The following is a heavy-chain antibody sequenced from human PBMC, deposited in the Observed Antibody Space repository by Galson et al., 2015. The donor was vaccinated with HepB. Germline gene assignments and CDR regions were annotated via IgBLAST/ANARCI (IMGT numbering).Heavy chain of an antibody. CDR1: GFAFTSHA. D-gene: IGHD3-10*01. CDR2: ISGNGSTT. Sequence: SLRLSCAVSGFAFTSHATHWVRQAPGKGLEWVSSISGNGSTTYNTKSVKGRFTISKDISTNTLYLQMNSLRTEDTAVYYCAKLKGPYGPENYSVGYWGRGALVPVSS. V-gene: IGHV3-23*01. J-gene: IGHJ4*02. CDR3: AKLKGPYGPENYSVGY.